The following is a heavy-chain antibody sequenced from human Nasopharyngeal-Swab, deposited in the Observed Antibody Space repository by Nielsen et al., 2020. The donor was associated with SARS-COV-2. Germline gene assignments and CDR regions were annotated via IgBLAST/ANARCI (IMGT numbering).Heavy chain of an antibody. D-gene: IGHD1-26*01. J-gene: IGHJ4*02. CDR3: ATTGSYKFDY. CDR1: GFTFSSYG. Sequence: GGSLRLSCAASGFTFSSYGMHWVRQAPGKGLEWVAVISYDGSNKYYADSVKGRFTISRDNSKNTLYLQMNSLRAEDTAVYYCATTGSYKFDYWGQGTLVTVSS. CDR2: ISYDGSNK. V-gene: IGHV3-30*03.